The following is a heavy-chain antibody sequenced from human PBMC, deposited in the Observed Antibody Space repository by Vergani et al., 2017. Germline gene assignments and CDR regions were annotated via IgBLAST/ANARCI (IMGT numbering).Heavy chain of an antibody. CDR1: GGSFSGYY. CDR2: INHSGST. D-gene: IGHD6-13*01. Sequence: QVQLQQWGAGLLKPSETLSLTCAVYGGSFSGYYWSWIRQPPGKGLEWIGEINHSGSTNYNPSLKSRVTISVDTSKNQFSLKLSSVPAADTAVYYCARGGRVAPCYSSSWIQYFQHWGQGTLVTVSS. V-gene: IGHV4-34*01. CDR3: ARGGRVAPCYSSSWIQYFQH. J-gene: IGHJ1*01.